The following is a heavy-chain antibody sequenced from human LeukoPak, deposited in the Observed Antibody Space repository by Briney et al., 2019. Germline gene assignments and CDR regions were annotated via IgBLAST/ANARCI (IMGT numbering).Heavy chain of an antibody. CDR2: IYTSVST. CDR1: GGSISSSSYY. V-gene: IGHV4-61*02. J-gene: IGHJ4*02. Sequence: SETLSLTCTVSGGSISSSSYYWSWIRQPAGKGLEWIGRIYTSVSTNYNPSLKSRVTILMDTSKNQFSLRLSSVTAADTAVYYCAREFGLFQPFDYWGQGTLVTVSS. D-gene: IGHD3-10*01. CDR3: AREFGLFQPFDY.